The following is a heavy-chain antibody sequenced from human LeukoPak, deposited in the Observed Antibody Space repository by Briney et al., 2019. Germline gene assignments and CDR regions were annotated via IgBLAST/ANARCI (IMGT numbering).Heavy chain of an antibody. CDR3: AKYYYDSYEGYYFDY. D-gene: IGHD3-22*01. V-gene: IGHV1-2*02. Sequence: ASVKVSCKASGYTFTGSYMHWVRQALGQGLEWMGWINPNSGGTNYAQKFQGRVTMTRDTSVSTAYMELSRLKSDDTAFYYCAKYYYDSYEGYYFDYWGQGTLVTVSS. CDR1: GYTFTGSY. CDR2: INPNSGGT. J-gene: IGHJ4*02.